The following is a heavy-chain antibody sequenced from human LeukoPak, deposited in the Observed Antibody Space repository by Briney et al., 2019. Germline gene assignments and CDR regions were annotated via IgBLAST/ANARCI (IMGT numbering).Heavy chain of an antibody. CDR2: ISGSGGST. V-gene: IGHV3-23*01. CDR1: GFTFSSYA. J-gene: IGHJ4*02. Sequence: GGSLRLSCAASGFTFSSYAMSWVRQAPGKGLEWVSAISGSGGSTYCADSVKGRFTISRDNAKNRLYLQMNSLGAEDTAVYYCASTIGSAGTQYWGQGTLVTVSS. CDR3: ASTIGSAGTQY. D-gene: IGHD6-13*01.